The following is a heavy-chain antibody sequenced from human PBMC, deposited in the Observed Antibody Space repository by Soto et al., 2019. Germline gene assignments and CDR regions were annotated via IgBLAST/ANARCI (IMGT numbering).Heavy chain of an antibody. Sequence: GESLKISCAASGFTFSSYWMHWVRQAPGKGLVWVSRINNDGSITNYTDSVKGRFTMSRDNAKSTLHLQMNSLRAEDTAVYYCARSTNGSFDYWGQGTLVTVSS. CDR3: ARSTNGSFDY. D-gene: IGHD2-8*01. J-gene: IGHJ4*02. CDR1: GFTFSSYW. V-gene: IGHV3-74*01. CDR2: INNDGSIT.